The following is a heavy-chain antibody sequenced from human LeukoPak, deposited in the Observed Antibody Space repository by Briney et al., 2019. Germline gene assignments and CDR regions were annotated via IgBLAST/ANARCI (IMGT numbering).Heavy chain of an antibody. V-gene: IGHV3-23*01. Sequence: GGALRLFCSASGFNFSSYAMSWVRQAPGKGLEWVLAIIGRGGSTYCADSVKRRLTISRDNSTNKLYLQMNSLRAEDTAVYYCAKVTYYYDSSGYRDDAFDIWGQGTMVTVSS. D-gene: IGHD3-22*01. CDR2: IIGRGGST. J-gene: IGHJ3*02. CDR3: AKVTYYYDSSGYRDDAFDI. CDR1: GFNFSSYA.